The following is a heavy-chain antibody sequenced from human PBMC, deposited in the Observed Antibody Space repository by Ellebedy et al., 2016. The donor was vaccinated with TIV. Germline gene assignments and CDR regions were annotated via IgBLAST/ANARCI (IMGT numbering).Heavy chain of an antibody. D-gene: IGHD2-15*01. CDR1: GFTVNNNY. Sequence: PGGSLRLSCAASGFTVNNNYMRWFRQAPGKGLEWVSLIYSGGDRYYADSVKGRFTISRDNSNNTVYLQMNSLRVEDTGVYYCARDRHCVGGRCYSVWGQGTLVTVSS. V-gene: IGHV3-53*01. J-gene: IGHJ4*02. CDR3: ARDRHCVGGRCYSV. CDR2: IYSGGDR.